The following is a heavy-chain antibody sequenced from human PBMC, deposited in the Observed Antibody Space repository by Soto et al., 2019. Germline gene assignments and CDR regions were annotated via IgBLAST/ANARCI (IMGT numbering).Heavy chain of an antibody. Sequence: GGSLRLSCAASGFTFSDHYMDWVRQAPGKGLEWVGRTRNKANSYTTEYAASVKSRFTISRDDSKNSLYLQMNSLKTEDTAVYYCARVGLRRGYYYYMDVWGKGTTVTVSS. CDR1: GFTFSDHY. D-gene: IGHD3-3*01. CDR2: TRNKANSYTT. CDR3: ARVGLRRGYYYYMDV. V-gene: IGHV3-72*01. J-gene: IGHJ6*03.